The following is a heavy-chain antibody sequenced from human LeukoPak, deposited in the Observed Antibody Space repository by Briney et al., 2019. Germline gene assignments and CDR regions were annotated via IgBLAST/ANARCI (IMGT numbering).Heavy chain of an antibody. CDR2: IYPGDSDT. V-gene: IGHV5-51*01. D-gene: IGHD3-22*01. J-gene: IGHJ3*02. Sequence: GESLKISCKGSGYSFTNYWIGWVRQMPGKGLEWMGIIYPGDSDTRYSPSFQGQVTISADKSIITVYLQWSSLKASDTAVYYCARPQNLYYYDSSGSDAFDIWGQGTMVTVSS. CDR3: ARPQNLYYYDSSGSDAFDI. CDR1: GYSFTNYW.